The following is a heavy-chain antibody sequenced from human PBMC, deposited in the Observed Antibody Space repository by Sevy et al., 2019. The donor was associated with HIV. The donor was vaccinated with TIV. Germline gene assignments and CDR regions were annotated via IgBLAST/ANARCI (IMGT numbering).Heavy chain of an antibody. D-gene: IGHD5-12*01. CDR3: ARATSDGYNPRPFDY. CDR1: GFSFIDYG. V-gene: IGHV1-18*01. CDR2: ISVYNGNT. Sequence: ASVKVSCKCSGFSFIDYGFSWVRQAPGQGLEWMAWISVYNGNTNYAQKFQGRVAVTVDSTTKTAYMELKSLRSDDTAVYYCARATSDGYNPRPFDYWGQGTLVTVSS. J-gene: IGHJ4*02.